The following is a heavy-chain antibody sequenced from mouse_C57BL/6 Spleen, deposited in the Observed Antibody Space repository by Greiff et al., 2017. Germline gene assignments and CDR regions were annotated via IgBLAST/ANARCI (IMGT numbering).Heavy chain of an antibody. CDR3: AREIPLVLYWYFDV. D-gene: IGHD1-1*01. V-gene: IGHV1-53*01. CDR1: GYTFTSYW. CDR2: INPSNGGT. Sequence: QVQLQQPGTELVKPGASVKLSCKASGYTFTSYWMHWVKPRPGQGLEWIGNINPSNGGTNYNEKFKSKATLTVDKSSSTAYMQLSSLTSEDSAVYYGAREIPLVLYWYFDVWGTGTTVTVSS. J-gene: IGHJ1*03.